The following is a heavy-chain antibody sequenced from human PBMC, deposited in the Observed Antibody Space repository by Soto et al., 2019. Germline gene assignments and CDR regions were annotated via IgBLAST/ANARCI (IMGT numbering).Heavy chain of an antibody. J-gene: IGHJ4*02. Sequence: PSETLSLTCAVYGGSFSGYYWSWIRQPPGKGLEWIGEINHSGSTNYNPSLKSRVTISVDTSKNQFSLKLSSVTAADTAVYYCARRGSSIAARTHPTVIYYFDYWGQGTLVPVSS. CDR3: ARRGSSIAARTHPTVIYYFDY. V-gene: IGHV4-34*01. CDR2: INHSGST. D-gene: IGHD6-6*01. CDR1: GGSFSGYY.